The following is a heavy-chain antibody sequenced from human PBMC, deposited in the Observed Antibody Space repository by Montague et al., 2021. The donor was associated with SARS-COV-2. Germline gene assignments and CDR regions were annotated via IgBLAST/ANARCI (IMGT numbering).Heavy chain of an antibody. CDR3: ASTPIVVVVAADYYFDY. Sequence: SETLSLTCAVYGGSFSGYDWTWIRQSPGKGLEWIGSIYYSGSTYYNPSLKSRVTISVDTSKNQFSLKLSSVTAADTAVYYCASTPIVVVVAADYYFDYWGQGTLVTVSS. CDR1: GGSFSGYD. CDR2: IYYSGST. J-gene: IGHJ4*02. V-gene: IGHV4-34*01. D-gene: IGHD2-15*01.